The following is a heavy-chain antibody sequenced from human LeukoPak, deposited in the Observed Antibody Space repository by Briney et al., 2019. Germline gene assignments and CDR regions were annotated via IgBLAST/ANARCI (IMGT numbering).Heavy chain of an antibody. CDR2: IWYDGSNK. D-gene: IGHD2-21*02. Sequence: AGGSLRLSCAAPGFTFSSYGMHWVRQAPGKGLEWGAVIWYDGSNKYYADSVKGRFTISRDNSKNTLYLQMNSLRAEDTAVYYCARFRTWGDKAFDYWGQGTLVTVSS. J-gene: IGHJ4*02. V-gene: IGHV3-33*01. CDR1: GFTFSSYG. CDR3: ARFRTWGDKAFDY.